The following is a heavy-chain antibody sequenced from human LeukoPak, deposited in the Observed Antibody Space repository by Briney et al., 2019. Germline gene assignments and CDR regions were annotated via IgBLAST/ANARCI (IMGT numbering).Heavy chain of an antibody. CDR3: ARDKRKAVAGTGGFDY. V-gene: IGHV3-21*01. D-gene: IGHD6-19*01. CDR1: AFSLSAYN. CDR2: ISYTGTYI. J-gene: IGHJ4*02. Sequence: GGSLRLSCAASAFSLSAYNMNWVRQAPGKGLEWVSSISYTGTYIYYADSVKGRFTISRDNAKNSLYLQMNSLRAEDTAVYYCARDKRKAVAGTGGFDYWGQGTLVTVSS.